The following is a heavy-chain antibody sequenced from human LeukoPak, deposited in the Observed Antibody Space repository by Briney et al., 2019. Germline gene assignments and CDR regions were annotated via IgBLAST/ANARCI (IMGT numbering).Heavy chain of an antibody. Sequence: SETLSLTCAVYGGSFSGYYWSWIRQPPGKGLEWVGEINHSGSTNYNPSLKSRVTISVDTSKNQFSLKLSSVTAADTAVYYCARHQSSGSYLLDYWGQGTLVTVSS. CDR2: INHSGST. J-gene: IGHJ4*02. CDR1: GGSFSGYY. D-gene: IGHD1-26*01. CDR3: ARHQSSGSYLLDY. V-gene: IGHV4-34*01.